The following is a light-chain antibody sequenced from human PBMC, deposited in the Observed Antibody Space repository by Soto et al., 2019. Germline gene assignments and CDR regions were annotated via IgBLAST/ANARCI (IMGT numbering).Light chain of an antibody. CDR2: DAS. Sequence: DIQVTQSPPTLSASVGDRVTITCRASQTISTWMAWYQQKPGKAPKLLIYDASSLESGVPSRFSGSGSGTDFTLTISSLQPEDFATYYCQQLNSYPPTFGQGTKVDIK. V-gene: IGKV1-5*01. J-gene: IGKJ1*01. CDR3: QQLNSYPPT. CDR1: QTISTW.